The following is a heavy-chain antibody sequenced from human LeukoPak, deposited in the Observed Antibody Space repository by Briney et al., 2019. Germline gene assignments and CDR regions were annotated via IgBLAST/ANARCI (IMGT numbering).Heavy chain of an antibody. CDR3: AKDYIFTMTPGSGFPGGGYFDY. V-gene: IGHV3-30*18. CDR2: ISYDGSNK. D-gene: IGHD3-22*01. J-gene: IGHJ4*02. Sequence: GGSLRLSCAASGFTFSSYGMHWVRQAPGKGLEWVAVISYDGSNKYYADSVKGRFTISRDNSKNTLYLQMNSLRAEKTVVYYCAKDYIFTMTPGSGFPGGGYFDYWGQGTLVTVSS. CDR1: GFTFSSYG.